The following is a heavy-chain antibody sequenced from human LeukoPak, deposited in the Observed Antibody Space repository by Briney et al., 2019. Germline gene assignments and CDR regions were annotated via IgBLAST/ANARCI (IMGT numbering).Heavy chain of an antibody. D-gene: IGHD6-19*01. Sequence: PGGSLRLSCAASGFTVSSNFMSWVRQAPGNGLEWVSVIYGGGSTYYADSVKGRFTISRDTSKNTLHLQMNSLRAEDTAVYYCASWPGGWYGEDSWGQGTLVTVSS. CDR2: IYGGGST. V-gene: IGHV3-53*01. J-gene: IGHJ4*02. CDR1: GFTVSSNF. CDR3: ASWPGGWYGEDS.